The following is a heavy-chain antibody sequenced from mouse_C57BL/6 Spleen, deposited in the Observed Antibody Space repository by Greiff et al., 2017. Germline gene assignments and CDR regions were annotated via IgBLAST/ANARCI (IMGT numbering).Heavy chain of an antibody. CDR1: GFSLTSYG. CDR2: IWSGGST. D-gene: IGHD2-5*01. CDR3: ARNAYSNYDAMDY. J-gene: IGHJ4*01. V-gene: IGHV2-2*01. Sequence: VHLVESGPGLVQPSQSLSITCPVSGFSLTSYGVHWVRQSPGKGLEWLGVIWSGGSTDYNAAFISRLSISKDNSKSQVFFKMNSLQADDTAIYYCARNAYSNYDAMDYWGQGTSVTVSS.